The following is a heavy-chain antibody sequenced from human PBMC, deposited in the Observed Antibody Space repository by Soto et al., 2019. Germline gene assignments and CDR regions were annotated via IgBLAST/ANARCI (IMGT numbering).Heavy chain of an antibody. CDR2: ISRSGDYA. J-gene: IGHJ4*02. V-gene: IGHV3-21*01. D-gene: IGHD4-17*01. CDR3: ARDLGGEYPPDY. CDR1: GFTFSSYS. Sequence: EVQLVESGGGLVKPGGSLRLSCAASGFTFSSYSMNWVRQAPGKGLEWVSSISRSGDYAFYADSMRGRFTISRDNAKNSLYLQMNNLRAEYTAVYFCARDLGGEYPPDYWGQGTLVTVSP.